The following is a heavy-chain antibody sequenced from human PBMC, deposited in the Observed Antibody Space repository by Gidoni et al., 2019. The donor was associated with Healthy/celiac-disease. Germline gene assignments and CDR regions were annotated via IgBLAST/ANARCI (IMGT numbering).Heavy chain of an antibody. Sequence: EVQLVESGGGLVKPGGSLRLSCAASGFTFSSYSMNWVRQAPGNGLEWVSSISSSSSYIYYADSVKGRFTISRDNAKNSLYLQMNSLRAEDTAVYYCARDPARGGIAVAGTGYWGQGTLVTVSS. J-gene: IGHJ4*02. V-gene: IGHV3-21*01. CDR3: ARDPARGGIAVAGTGY. CDR1: GFTFSSYS. D-gene: IGHD6-19*01. CDR2: ISSSSSYI.